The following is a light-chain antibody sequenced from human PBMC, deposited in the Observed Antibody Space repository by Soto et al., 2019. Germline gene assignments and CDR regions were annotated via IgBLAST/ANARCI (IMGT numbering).Light chain of an antibody. J-gene: IGKJ1*01. V-gene: IGKV4-1*01. CDR2: WAS. CDR3: QQYYSFPWT. Sequence: DIVMTQSPDSLTVSLGERATINCKSSQSVLYSSNNKNYLAWFQQKPGQPPKLLIYWASTRESGVPDRFSGSGSGTDFALTISSLQAEDEAVYYCQQYYSFPWTFGQGTKVEI. CDR1: QSVLYSSNNKNY.